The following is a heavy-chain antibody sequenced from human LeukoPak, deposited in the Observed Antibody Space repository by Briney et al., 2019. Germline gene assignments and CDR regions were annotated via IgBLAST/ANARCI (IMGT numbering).Heavy chain of an antibody. D-gene: IGHD5-24*01. CDR3: ARGAGYNYPYYFDY. Sequence: GGSLRLSCAASGFTFSDDWMIWVRQAPGKGLEWVSVIYGGGNIYYADSVKGRFTISRDNSKNTLYLQMNSLRAEDTAVYYCARGAGYNYPYYFDYWGQGTLVTVSS. CDR1: GFTFSDDW. J-gene: IGHJ4*02. V-gene: IGHV3-53*01. CDR2: IYGGGNI.